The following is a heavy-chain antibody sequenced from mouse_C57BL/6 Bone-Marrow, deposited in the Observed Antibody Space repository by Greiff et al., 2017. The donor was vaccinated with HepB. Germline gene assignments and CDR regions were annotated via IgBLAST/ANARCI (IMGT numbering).Heavy chain of an antibody. CDR1: GFTFSDFY. V-gene: IGHV7-1*01. CDR2: SRNKANDYTT. J-gene: IGHJ4*01. CDR3: ARGYDYDAMDY. Sequence: EVKLVESGGGLVQSGRSLRLSCATSGFTFSDFYMEWVRQAPGKGLEWIAASRNKANDYTTEYSASVKGRFIVSRDTSQSILYLQMNALRAEDTAIYHCARGYDYDAMDYWGQGTSVTVSS.